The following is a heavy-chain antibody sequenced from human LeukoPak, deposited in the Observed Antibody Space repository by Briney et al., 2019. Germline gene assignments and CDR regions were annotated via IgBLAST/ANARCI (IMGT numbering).Heavy chain of an antibody. CDR3: AREKFDY. J-gene: IGHJ4*02. V-gene: IGHV3-30*02. CDR2: IRYDGSNK. CDR1: GFTFSSYG. Sequence: GGSLRLSCAASGFTFSSYGMHWVRQAPGKGLEWVAFIRYDGSNKYYADSVKGRFTISRDNSKNTLYLQMNSLSVEDTAVYYCAREKFDYWGQGTLVTVSS.